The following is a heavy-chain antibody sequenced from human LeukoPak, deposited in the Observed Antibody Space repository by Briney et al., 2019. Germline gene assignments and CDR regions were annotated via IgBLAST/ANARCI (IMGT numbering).Heavy chain of an antibody. CDR3: AKGRLDMITFGGVIVGPYSTSDALDY. CDR1: GFTFDDYA. V-gene: IGHV3-9*01. Sequence: PGGSLRLSCAASGFTFDDYAMHWVRQAPGKGLEWVSGISWNSGSIGYADSMKGRFTISRDNAKNSLYLQMNSLRAEDTALYYCAKGRLDMITFGGVIVGPYSTSDALDYWGQGTLVTVSS. CDR2: ISWNSGSI. J-gene: IGHJ4*02. D-gene: IGHD3-16*02.